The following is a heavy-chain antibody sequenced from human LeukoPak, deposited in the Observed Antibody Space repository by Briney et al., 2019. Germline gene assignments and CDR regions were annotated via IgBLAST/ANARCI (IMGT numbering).Heavy chain of an antibody. CDR1: GYIFTGYY. CDR3: ARGFGPAAMNYYMDV. J-gene: IGHJ6*03. V-gene: IGHV1-8*02. Sequence: GASVKVSCKASGYIFTGYYMHWVRQAPGQGLEWMGWMNPNSGNTGYAQRFQGRVTMTRNTSINTAYMELSSLRSEDTAVYYCARGFGPAAMNYYMDVWGKGTTVTISS. D-gene: IGHD2-2*01. CDR2: MNPNSGNT.